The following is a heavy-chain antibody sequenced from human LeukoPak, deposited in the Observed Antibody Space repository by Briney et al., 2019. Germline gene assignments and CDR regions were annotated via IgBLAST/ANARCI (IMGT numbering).Heavy chain of an antibody. V-gene: IGHV1-69*13. Sequence: ASVKVSCEASGGTFSSYAISWVRQAPGQGLEWMGGIIPIFGTANYAQKFQGRVTITADESTSTAYTELSSLRSEDTAVYYCARDARYCSSTSCPKKGYYYGMDVWGKGTTVTVSS. CDR3: ARDARYCSSTSCPKKGYYYGMDV. J-gene: IGHJ6*04. D-gene: IGHD2-2*01. CDR1: GGTFSSYA. CDR2: IIPIFGTA.